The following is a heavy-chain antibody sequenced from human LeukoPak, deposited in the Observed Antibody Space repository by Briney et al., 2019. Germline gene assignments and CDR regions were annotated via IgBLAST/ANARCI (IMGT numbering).Heavy chain of an antibody. D-gene: IGHD2-21*01. CDR3: ARADRLHGGPYLIGP. Sequence: ASVKVSCKASGYTFTGHYMHWVRQAPGQGLEWMGWINPNSDVTNYAQKFLGRVTMTRDTSISTVYMEVSWLTSDDTAIYYCARADRLHGGPYLIGPWGQGTLVTVSS. CDR1: GYTFTGHY. V-gene: IGHV1-2*02. J-gene: IGHJ5*02. CDR2: INPNSDVT.